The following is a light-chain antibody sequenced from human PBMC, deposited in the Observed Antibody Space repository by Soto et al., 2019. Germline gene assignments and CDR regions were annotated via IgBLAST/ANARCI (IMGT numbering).Light chain of an antibody. V-gene: IGKV1-5*03. Sequence: DMKLTQSPPTLSASVGSTVTITCLPSETINTWLAWFQQKPGKAPKLLIYQASTLESGVPSRFSGSGAGTEFTLTISSLQPDDFATYYCQQYNTYSGTFGQGTKVDI. CDR2: QAS. CDR1: ETINTW. CDR3: QQYNTYSGT. J-gene: IGKJ1*01.